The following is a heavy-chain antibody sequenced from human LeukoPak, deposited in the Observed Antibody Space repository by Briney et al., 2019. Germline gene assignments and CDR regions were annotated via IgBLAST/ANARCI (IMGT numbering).Heavy chain of an antibody. Sequence: GGSLRLSCAASGFTFSSYAMSWVRQAPGKGLEWVSHITSSSNAIYYADSVKGRFTISRDNAKNSLYLQMNTLRDEDTAVYYCAVAFDIWGQGTMVTVSS. CDR2: ITSSSNAI. V-gene: IGHV3-48*02. CDR3: AVAFDI. J-gene: IGHJ3*02. CDR1: GFTFSSYA.